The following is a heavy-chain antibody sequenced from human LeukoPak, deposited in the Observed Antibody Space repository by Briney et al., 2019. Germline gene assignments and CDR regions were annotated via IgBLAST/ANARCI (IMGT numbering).Heavy chain of an antibody. V-gene: IGHV1-69*13. J-gene: IGHJ3*02. Sequence: ASVKVSCKASGGTFSSYAISWVRQAPGQGLEWMGGIIPIFGTANYAQKFQGRVTITADESTSTAYMELSSLRSEDTAVYYCARVQGAVVTRIPDAFDIWGQGTMVTVSS. CDR3: ARVQGAVVTRIPDAFDI. CDR2: IIPIFGTA. D-gene: IGHD3-22*01. CDR1: GGTFSSYA.